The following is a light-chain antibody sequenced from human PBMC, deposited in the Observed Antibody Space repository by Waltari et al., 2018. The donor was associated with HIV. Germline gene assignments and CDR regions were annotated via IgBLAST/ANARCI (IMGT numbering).Light chain of an antibody. V-gene: IGLV2-11*01. CDR2: DVT. CDR1: SSDIGGYNY. CDR3: SAYACNYILV. Sequence: QSALTQPRSVSRSPGQSVTISCTGTSSDIGGYNYVSWYQQHPGRAPKLLIYDVTKRPSGVPARFSGSKSDTSASLPISGLQADDEAEYYCSAYACNYILVFGGGTTLTVL. J-gene: IGLJ3*02.